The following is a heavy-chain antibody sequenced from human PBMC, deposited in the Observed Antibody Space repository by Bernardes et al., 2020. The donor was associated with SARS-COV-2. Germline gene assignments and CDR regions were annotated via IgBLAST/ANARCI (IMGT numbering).Heavy chain of an antibody. CDR1: GFTFSSYG. Sequence: GGSLRLSCAASGFTFSSYGMHWVRQAPGKGLEWVAVISYDGSNKYYADSVKGRFTISRDNSKNTLYLQMNSLRAEDTAVYYCAKADGLYYYDSPYFDYWGQGTLVTVSS. J-gene: IGHJ4*02. CDR2: ISYDGSNK. V-gene: IGHV3-30*18. CDR3: AKADGLYYYDSPYFDY. D-gene: IGHD3-22*01.